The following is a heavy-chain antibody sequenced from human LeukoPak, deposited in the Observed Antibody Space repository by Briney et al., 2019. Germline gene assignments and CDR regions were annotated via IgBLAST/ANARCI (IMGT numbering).Heavy chain of an antibody. CDR2: ILYDGSNK. Sequence: GGSLRLSCAASGFTFSSYGMHWVRQAPGKGLEWVAVILYDGSNKYYADSVKGRFTISRDNSKNTLYLQMNSLRAEDTAVYYCAKEPYYDSSGYYEIDYWGQGTLVTVSS. CDR3: AKEPYYDSSGYYEIDY. CDR1: GFTFSSYG. J-gene: IGHJ4*02. D-gene: IGHD3-22*01. V-gene: IGHV3-30*18.